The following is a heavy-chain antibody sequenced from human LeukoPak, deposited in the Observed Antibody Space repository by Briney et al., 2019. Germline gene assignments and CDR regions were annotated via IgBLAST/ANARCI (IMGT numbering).Heavy chain of an antibody. D-gene: IGHD5-24*01. CDR1: GFTFMNSA. CDR2: IIGNSVST. V-gene: IGHV3-23*01. Sequence: GGSLRLSCAASGFTFMNSAMSWVRQAPGKGLEWVSNIIGNSVSTYYADFAKGRFTISRDNSNNTLFLQMNSLSADDTAIYYCAKGRRDGYNYPFFDSWGQGALVIVSS. J-gene: IGHJ4*02. CDR3: AKGRRDGYNYPFFDS.